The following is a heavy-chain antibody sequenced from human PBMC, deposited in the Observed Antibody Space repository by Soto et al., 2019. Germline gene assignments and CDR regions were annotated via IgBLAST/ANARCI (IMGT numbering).Heavy chain of an antibody. V-gene: IGHV3-72*01. J-gene: IGHJ6*02. CDR1: GFTFSDHY. CDR3: ARDLSPYYYAMDV. CDR2: IRNKVNSYTT. Sequence: SLRLSCAASGFTFSDHYMDWVRQAPGKGLEWVGRIRNKVNSYTTEYAASVKGRFTISRDDSENSLYLQMNSLKTEDTAVYYCARDLSPYYYAMDVWGQGTTVTVSS.